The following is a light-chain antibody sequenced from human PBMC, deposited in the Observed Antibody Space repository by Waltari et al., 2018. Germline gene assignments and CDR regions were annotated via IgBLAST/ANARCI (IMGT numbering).Light chain of an antibody. CDR1: QGVGSH. J-gene: IGKJ1*01. CDR3: QQRSKWSPM. CDR2: DAS. V-gene: IGKV3-11*01. Sequence: IVLTQSPATLSLSPGQRATLSCWASQGVGSHLAWYQQKRGQAPRLLIYDASKRATGIPVRFSGSGFGTDFTLTIDSLESEDFGVYYCQQRSKWSPMFGQGTKVEIK.